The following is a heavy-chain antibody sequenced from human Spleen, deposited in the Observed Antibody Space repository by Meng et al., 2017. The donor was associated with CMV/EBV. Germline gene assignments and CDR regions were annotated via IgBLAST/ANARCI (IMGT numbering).Heavy chain of an antibody. V-gene: IGHV1-69*10. D-gene: IGHD6-19*01. CDR2: IIPILGIA. CDR1: GGTLSSYT. CDR3: ARQGGVAGTEAYGMDV. J-gene: IGHJ6*02. Sequence: SVKVSCKASGGTLSSYTISWVRQAPEQGLEWMGGIIPILGIANYAQKFQGRVTITAEKSTSTAYMELSSLGSEDTAVYYCARQGGVAGTEAYGMDVWGQGTTVTVSS.